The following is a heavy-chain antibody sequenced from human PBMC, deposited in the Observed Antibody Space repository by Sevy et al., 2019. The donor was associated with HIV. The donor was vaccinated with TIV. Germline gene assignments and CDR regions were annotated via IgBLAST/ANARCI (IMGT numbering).Heavy chain of an antibody. V-gene: IGHV4-61*02. CDR3: ARERGSNILTLGLDF. CDR1: AGSISSDSYF. Sequence: SETLSLTCTVSAGSISSDSYFWNWIRQLAGKGLEWIGRIHASGSTIYNPSLKSRVTMSVDKSKSQFSLRLTSVTAADSAVYFCARERGSNILTLGLDFWGQGSLVTVSS. J-gene: IGHJ4*02. CDR2: IHASGST. D-gene: IGHD3-9*01.